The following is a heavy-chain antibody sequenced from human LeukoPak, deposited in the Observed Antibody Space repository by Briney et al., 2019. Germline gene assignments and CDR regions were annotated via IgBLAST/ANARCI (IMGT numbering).Heavy chain of an antibody. CDR2: IYHSGST. J-gene: IGHJ4*02. D-gene: IGHD2-15*01. CDR1: GYPISSGYY. CDR3: AGGRGPGYFDY. Sequence: SETLSLTCAVSGYPISSGYYWGWIRQPPGKGLEWIGSIYHSGSTYYNPSLKSRVTISVDTSKNQFSLKLSSVTAADTAVYYCAGGRGPGYFDYWGQGTLVTVSS. V-gene: IGHV4-38-2*01.